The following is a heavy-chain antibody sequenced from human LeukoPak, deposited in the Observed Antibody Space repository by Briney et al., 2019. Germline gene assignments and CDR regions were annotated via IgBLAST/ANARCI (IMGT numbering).Heavy chain of an antibody. D-gene: IGHD5-24*01. CDR3: ARDLGDGYLANDY. Sequence: SETLSLTCTVSGGSISSGDYYWSWIRQPPGKGLEWIGYFYYSGSTYYNPSLKSRVTISVDTSENQFSLELTSVTAADTAVYYCARDLGDGYLANDYWGQGTLVTVSS. CDR1: GGSISSGDYY. CDR2: FYYSGST. J-gene: IGHJ4*02. V-gene: IGHV4-30-4*01.